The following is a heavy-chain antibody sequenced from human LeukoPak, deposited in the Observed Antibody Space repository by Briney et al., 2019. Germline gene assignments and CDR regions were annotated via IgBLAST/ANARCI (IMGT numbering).Heavy chain of an antibody. CDR3: AQDWWGSYLS. V-gene: IGHV3-43*02. Sequence: QTGGSLRLCCEASGFTFGTYAMHWVRQAPGKGLEYVSLIFGDGETTHYADSVKGRFTISRDNSKNSLYLQMNNLKTDDTAFYYCAQDWWGSYLSWGRGTLVTVSS. D-gene: IGHD1-26*01. J-gene: IGHJ4*02. CDR2: IFGDGETT. CDR1: GFTFGTYA.